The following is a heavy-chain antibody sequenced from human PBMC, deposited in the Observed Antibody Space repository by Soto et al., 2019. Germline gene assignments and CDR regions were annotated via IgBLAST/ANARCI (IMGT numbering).Heavy chain of an antibody. V-gene: IGHV1-18*04. CDR2: ISAYNGNT. D-gene: IGHD3-3*01. Sequence: ASVKISCKASGYTFTSYGISWVRQAPGQGLEWMGWISAYNGNTNYAQKLQGRVTMTTDKSTSTAYMELRSLRSDDTAVYYCARVDGITIFGVVINLYYYGMDVCGQGTTVTVSS. CDR1: GYTFTSYG. J-gene: IGHJ6*02. CDR3: ARVDGITIFGVVINLYYYGMDV.